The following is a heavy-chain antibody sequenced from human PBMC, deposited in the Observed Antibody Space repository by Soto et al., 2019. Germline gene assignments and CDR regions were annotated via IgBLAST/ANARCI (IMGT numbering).Heavy chain of an antibody. CDR1: GGSISSYY. D-gene: IGHD4-4*01. V-gene: IGHV4-59*01. CDR3: ARAPNDYNYHYYGLDV. CDR2: IYYSGNT. J-gene: IGHJ6*02. Sequence: QVQLQESGPGLVKPSETLSLTCVVSGGSISSYYWSWIRQPPGKRLECIGYIYYSGNTKYNPSLESRVTISVDMSKNQFSLNLRSVTAADSAVYYCARAPNDYNYHYYGLDVWGQGTTVTVSS.